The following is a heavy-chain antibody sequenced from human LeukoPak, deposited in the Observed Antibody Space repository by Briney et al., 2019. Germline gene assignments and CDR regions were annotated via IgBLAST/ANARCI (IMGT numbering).Heavy chain of an antibody. CDR3: ARRAVGTFDY. Sequence: PSETLSLTCTVSGGSISSYYWSWIRQPPGKGLEWIGYIYYSGSTYYNPSLKSRVTISVDTSKNQFSLKLSSVTDADTAVYYCARRAVGTFDYWGQGTLVTVSS. D-gene: IGHD6-13*01. J-gene: IGHJ4*02. CDR1: GGSISSYY. CDR2: IYYSGST. V-gene: IGHV4-59*08.